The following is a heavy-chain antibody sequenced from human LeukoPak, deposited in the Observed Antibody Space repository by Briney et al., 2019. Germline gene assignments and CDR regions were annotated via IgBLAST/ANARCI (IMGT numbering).Heavy chain of an antibody. CDR2: IYPGDSDT. D-gene: IGHD5-12*01. J-gene: IGHJ3*02. CDR1: GCSFTSYW. V-gene: IGHV5-51*01. CDR3: ARPPPYDYHAFDI. Sequence: GESLKISCKGSGCSFTSYWIGWVRQMPGKGLEWMGIIYPGDSDTRYSPSFQGQVTISADKSISTAYLQWSSLKASDTAMYYCARPPPYDYHAFDIWGQGTMVTVSS.